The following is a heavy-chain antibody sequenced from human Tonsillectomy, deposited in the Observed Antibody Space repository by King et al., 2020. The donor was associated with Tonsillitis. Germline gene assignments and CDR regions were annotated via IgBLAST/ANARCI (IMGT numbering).Heavy chain of an antibody. J-gene: IGHJ3*02. D-gene: IGHD2-15*01. Sequence: VQLVESGGGLVQPGGSLRLSCAASGFTFSSYAMSWVRQAPGKGLEWVSAISGSGGSTYYADSVKGRFTISRANSKNTLYLQMNSLRAEDTAVYYCAKDLGSRRLKVVVAATDAFDIWGQGTMVTVSS. CDR2: ISGSGGST. V-gene: IGHV3-23*04. CDR1: GFTFSSYA. CDR3: AKDLGSRRLKVVVAATDAFDI.